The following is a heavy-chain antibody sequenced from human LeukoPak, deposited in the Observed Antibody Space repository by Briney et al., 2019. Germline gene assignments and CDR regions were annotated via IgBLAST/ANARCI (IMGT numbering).Heavy chain of an antibody. CDR3: ARVLRDASGYYDY. Sequence: PGGSLRLSCAASGFTFSSYAMHWVRQAPGKGLEYVSAISIHGGDTYYANSVKGRFTISRDYSKNTLYLQMGSLRAEDMAVYYCARVLRDASGYYDYWGQGTLVTVSS. V-gene: IGHV3-64*01. CDR1: GFTFSSYA. CDR2: ISIHGGDT. J-gene: IGHJ4*02. D-gene: IGHD3-22*01.